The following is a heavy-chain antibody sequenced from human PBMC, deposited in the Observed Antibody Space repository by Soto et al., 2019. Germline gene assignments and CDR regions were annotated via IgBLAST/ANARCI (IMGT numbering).Heavy chain of an antibody. CDR1: GGTFSSYA. CDR3: ASKYDFWSGYFEVPPFRYYYYGMDV. V-gene: IGHV1-69*13. D-gene: IGHD3-3*01. J-gene: IGHJ6*02. CDR2: IIPIFGTA. Sequence: SVKLSCKASGGTFSSYAISWGRQAPGQGLEWMGGIIPIFGTANYAQKFQGRVTITADESTSTAYMELSSLRSEDTAVYYCASKYDFWSGYFEVPPFRYYYYGMDVWGQGTTVTVSS.